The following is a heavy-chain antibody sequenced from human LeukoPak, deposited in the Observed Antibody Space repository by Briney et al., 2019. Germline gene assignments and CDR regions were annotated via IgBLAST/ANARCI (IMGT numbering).Heavy chain of an antibody. J-gene: IGHJ4*02. D-gene: IGHD2-2*01. CDR3: TRDLSLGMPRGFDY. CDR1: GFTFSRYS. Sequence: GGSLRLSCAASGFTFSRYSMNWVRQAPGKGLEWVSTISSGSDYIYYADSIKGRFTISRDNGKNSLYLQMNSLRTDDTAVYYCTRDLSLGMPRGFDYWGQGTLVTVSS. V-gene: IGHV3-21*01. CDR2: ISSGSDYI.